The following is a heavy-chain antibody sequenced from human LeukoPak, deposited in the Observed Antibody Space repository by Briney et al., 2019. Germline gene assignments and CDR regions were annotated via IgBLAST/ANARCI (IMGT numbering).Heavy chain of an antibody. CDR2: ISGSTGST. V-gene: IGHV3-23*01. CDR1: GFTFINYG. CDR3: AKNYDFWSGYSFDY. D-gene: IGHD3-3*01. J-gene: IGHJ4*02. Sequence: GSLRLSCVGTGFTFINYGMSWVRQAPGKGLEWVSAISGSTGSTYYADSVKGRFTISRDNSKNTVYLQMNSLRAEDTAVYYCAKNYDFWSGYSFDYWGQGTLVTVSS.